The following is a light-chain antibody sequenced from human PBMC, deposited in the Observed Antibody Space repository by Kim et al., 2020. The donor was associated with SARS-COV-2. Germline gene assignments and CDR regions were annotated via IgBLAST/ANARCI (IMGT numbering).Light chain of an antibody. CDR2: DVS. CDR1: QSVNNY. Sequence: SPVERATSAWRALQSVNNYLAWYHQKPGQAPRLLLYDVSNRATGIPAMFSGSGSGTDFTLTISSLEPEDSAVYYCQHRKTWPVTFGGGTKVDIK. J-gene: IGKJ4*01. CDR3: QHRKTWPVT. V-gene: IGKV3-11*01.